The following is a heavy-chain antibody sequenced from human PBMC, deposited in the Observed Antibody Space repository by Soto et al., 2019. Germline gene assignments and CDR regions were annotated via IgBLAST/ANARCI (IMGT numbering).Heavy chain of an antibody. CDR1: GGTFSSYA. CDR3: ARSLQPPVEYYYYGMDV. V-gene: IGHV1-69*13. CDR2: IIPIFGTA. J-gene: IGHJ6*02. D-gene: IGHD2-15*01. Sequence: ASVKVSCKASGGTFSSYAISWVRQAPGQGLEWMGGIIPIFGTANYAQKFQGRVTITADESTSTAYMELSSLRSEDTAVYYCARSLQPPVEYYYYGMDVWGQGTTVTVSS.